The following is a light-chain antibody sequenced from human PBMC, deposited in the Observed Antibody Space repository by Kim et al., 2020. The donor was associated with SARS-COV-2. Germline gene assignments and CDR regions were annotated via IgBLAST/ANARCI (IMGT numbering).Light chain of an antibody. CDR1: SSDIGGYNY. CDR2: DVS. Sequence: LTQPASVSGSPGQSITISCTGTSSDIGGYNYVSWYQQYPGKDPKLMIYDVSKRPSGVFNRFSGSKSGNTASLTISGLQAEDEADYYCSSYTASGTWVFGGGTQLTVL. V-gene: IGLV2-14*01. CDR3: SSYTASGTWV. J-gene: IGLJ3*02.